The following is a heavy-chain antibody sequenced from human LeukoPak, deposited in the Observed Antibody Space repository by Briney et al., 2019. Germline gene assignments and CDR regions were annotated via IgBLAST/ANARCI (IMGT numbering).Heavy chain of an antibody. Sequence: GGSLRFSCAASGFTFGSFSMNWVRKAPGKGLGWVSSISSSSSYIYYADSVKGRFTISRDNSKNTLYLQMNSLRAEDTAVYYCAKLHSSGRPDWGQGTLVTVSS. CDR3: AKLHSSGRPD. CDR2: ISSSSSYI. CDR1: GFTFGSFS. J-gene: IGHJ4*02. D-gene: IGHD3-22*01. V-gene: IGHV3-21*04.